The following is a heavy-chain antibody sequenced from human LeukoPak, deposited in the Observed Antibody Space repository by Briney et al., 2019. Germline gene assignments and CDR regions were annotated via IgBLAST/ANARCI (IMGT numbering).Heavy chain of an antibody. V-gene: IGHV1-69*13. D-gene: IGHD2-21*02. CDR1: GGTFSSYA. CDR3: ARSGGECGGDCYSDFQR. CDR2: IIPIFGTA. Sequence: SVKVSCKASGGTFSSYAISWVRQAPGQGLEWMGGIIPIFGTANYAQKFQGRVTITADESTSTAYMELSSLRSEDTAVYYCARSGGECGGDCYSDFQRWGQGTLVTVSS. J-gene: IGHJ1*01.